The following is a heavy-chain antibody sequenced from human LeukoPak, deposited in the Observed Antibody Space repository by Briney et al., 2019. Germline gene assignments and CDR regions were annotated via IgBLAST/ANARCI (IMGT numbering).Heavy chain of an antibody. CDR2: IYHSGST. V-gene: IGHV4-4*02. D-gene: IGHD5-18*01. CDR1: GGSISSSNW. J-gene: IGHJ4*02. CDR3: ARLGSDLDTATATDTRDFDY. Sequence: SGTLSLTCAVSGGSISSSNWWSWVRQPPGKGLEWIGEIYHSGSTNYNPSLKSRVTISVDKSKNQFSLKLSSVTAADTAVYYCARLGSDLDTATATDTRDFDYWGQGTLVTVSS.